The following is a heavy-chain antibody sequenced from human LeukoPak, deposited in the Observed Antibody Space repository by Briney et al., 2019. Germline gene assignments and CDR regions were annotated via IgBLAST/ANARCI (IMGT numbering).Heavy chain of an antibody. CDR1: GGTFSSYA. J-gene: IGHJ6*02. Sequence: ASVKVSCKASGGTFSSYAISWVRQAPGQGLEWMGRIIPILGIANYTQKFQGRVTITADKSTSTAYMELSSLRSEDTAVYYCARDDFGCSSTSCYDLTGDYYGMDVWGQGTTVTVSS. D-gene: IGHD2-2*01. V-gene: IGHV1-69*04. CDR2: IIPILGIA. CDR3: ARDDFGCSSTSCYDLTGDYYGMDV.